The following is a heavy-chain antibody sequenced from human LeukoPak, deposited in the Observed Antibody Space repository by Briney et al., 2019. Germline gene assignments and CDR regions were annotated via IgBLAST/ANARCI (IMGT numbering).Heavy chain of an antibody. V-gene: IGHV4-39*07. J-gene: IGHJ4*02. CDR1: GGSISSSSYY. D-gene: IGHD4-23*01. CDR3: VLVGGAPMAPPSH. CDR2: IYHSGTS. Sequence: SETLSLTCTVSGGSISSSSYYWGWIRQPPGKGLEWIGSIYHSGTSFYNPSLKSRVSTSIDTSKNQFSLKMTSVTAADTAIYYCVLVGGAPMAPPSHWGQGTLVTVSS.